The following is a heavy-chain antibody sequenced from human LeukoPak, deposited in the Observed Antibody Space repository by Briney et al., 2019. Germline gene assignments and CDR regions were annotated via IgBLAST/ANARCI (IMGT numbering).Heavy chain of an antibody. CDR2: IYYSGST. V-gene: IGHV4-39*07. D-gene: IGHD2-2*01. Sequence: KPGGSLRLSCAASGFTFSTYWMSWIRQPPGKGLEWIGSIYYSGSTYYNPSLKSRVTISVDTSKNQFSLKLSSVTAADTAVYYCAKGDVPAATLYYYYYMDVWGKGTTVTVSS. CDR1: GFTFSTYW. CDR3: AKGDVPAATLYYYYYMDV. J-gene: IGHJ6*03.